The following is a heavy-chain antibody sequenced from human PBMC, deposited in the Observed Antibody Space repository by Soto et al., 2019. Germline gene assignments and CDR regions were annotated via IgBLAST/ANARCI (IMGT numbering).Heavy chain of an antibody. CDR3: AFGSGSYYNMLTVPDYYYGMDV. CDR2: ISAYNGNT. V-gene: IGHV1-18*01. CDR1: GYTFTSYA. Sequence: ASVKVSCKASGYTFTSYAMHWVRQAPGQGLEWMGWISAYNGNTNYAQKLQGRVTMTTDTSTSTAYMELRSLRSDDTAVYYCAFGSGSYYNMLTVPDYYYGMDVWGQGTTVTVSS. J-gene: IGHJ6*02. D-gene: IGHD3-10*01.